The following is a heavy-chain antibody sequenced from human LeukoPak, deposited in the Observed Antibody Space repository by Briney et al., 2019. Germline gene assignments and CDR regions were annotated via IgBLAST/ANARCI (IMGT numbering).Heavy chain of an antibody. CDR1: GYTFTSYS. CDR3: ARVTILVATGTDWFDP. J-gene: IGHJ5*02. Sequence: ASVKVSCKASGYTFTSYSISWVRQAPGQGPEWMGWISAYNGDTNYAQKLQGRVTMTTDTSTSTAYMELRSLRSDDTAVYYCARVTILVATGTDWFDPWGQGTLVTVSS. CDR2: ISAYNGDT. D-gene: IGHD2-8*02. V-gene: IGHV1-18*01.